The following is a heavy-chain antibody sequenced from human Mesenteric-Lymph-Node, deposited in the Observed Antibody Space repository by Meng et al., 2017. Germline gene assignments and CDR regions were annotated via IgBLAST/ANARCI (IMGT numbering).Heavy chain of an antibody. J-gene: IGHJ3*02. D-gene: IGHD2/OR15-2a*01. V-gene: IGHV3-21*01. Sequence: GESLKISCAASGFTFNTYSMTWVRQAPGKGLQWVSSISYSSKYLNYAASVQGRFTISRDNAKNSLYLQMNSLRAEDTAVYYCARDVTAFDIWGQGTMVTVSS. CDR1: GFTFNTYS. CDR3: ARDVTAFDI. CDR2: ISYSSKYL.